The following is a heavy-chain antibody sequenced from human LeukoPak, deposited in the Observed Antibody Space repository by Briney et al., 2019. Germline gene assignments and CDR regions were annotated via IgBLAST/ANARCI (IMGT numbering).Heavy chain of an antibody. CDR1: GGSISSGDYY. D-gene: IGHD2-2*01. V-gene: IGHV4-30-4*01. CDR2: IYYSGST. CDR3: AREGPGYCSSTSCLDAFDI. Sequence: SQTLSLTCTVSGGSISSGDYYWSWIRQPPGKGLEWIIYIYYSGSTYYNPSLKSRVTISVDTSKNQFSLKLSSVTAADTAVYYCAREGPGYCSSTSCLDAFDIWGQGTMVTVSS. J-gene: IGHJ3*02.